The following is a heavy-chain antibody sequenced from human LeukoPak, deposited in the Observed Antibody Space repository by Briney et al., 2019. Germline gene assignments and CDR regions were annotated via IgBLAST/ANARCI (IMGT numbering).Heavy chain of an antibody. D-gene: IGHD2-2*02. CDR3: AKVHPGVLDCSSTSCYSFGGLDY. CDR1: GFTFSSYG. Sequence: GGSLRLACAASGFTFSSYGMTWVRQAPGKGLEWVSAVSGSGGSTYYADSVKGRFAISRDNSKNTLYLQMNSLRAEDTAVYYCAKVHPGVLDCSSTSCYSFGGLDYWGQGTLVTVSS. V-gene: IGHV3-23*01. J-gene: IGHJ4*02. CDR2: VSGSGGST.